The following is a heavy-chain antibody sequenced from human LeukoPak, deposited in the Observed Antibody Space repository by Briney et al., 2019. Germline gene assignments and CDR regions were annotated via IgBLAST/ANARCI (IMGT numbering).Heavy chain of an antibody. J-gene: IGHJ4*02. Sequence: PSETLSLTCAVYGGSFSGYYWSWIRQPPGKGLEWVGEINHSGSTNYNPSLKSRVTISVDKSKNQFSLKLSSVTAADTAVYYCASGDSSGYYSYYFDYWGQGTLVTVSS. CDR2: INHSGST. CDR1: GGSFSGYY. CDR3: ASGDSSGYYSYYFDY. D-gene: IGHD3-22*01. V-gene: IGHV4-34*01.